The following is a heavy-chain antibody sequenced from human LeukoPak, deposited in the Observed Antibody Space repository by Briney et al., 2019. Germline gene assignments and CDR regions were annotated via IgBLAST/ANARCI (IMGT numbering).Heavy chain of an antibody. D-gene: IGHD2-2*01. CDR2: ISTSGST. Sequence: SETLSLTCTVSGVSISSYYCSWIRQPPGKGLEWIGYISTSGSTDYSPSLKSRVTISVDRSKNQCSLNLSSVTAADTAVYYCARVLSTSCLDNWGQGALVTVSS. CDR3: ARVLSTSCLDN. CDR1: GVSISSYY. J-gene: IGHJ4*02. V-gene: IGHV4-4*09.